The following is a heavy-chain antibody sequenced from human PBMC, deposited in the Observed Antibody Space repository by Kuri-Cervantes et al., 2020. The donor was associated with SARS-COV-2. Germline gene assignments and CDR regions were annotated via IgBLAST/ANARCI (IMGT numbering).Heavy chain of an antibody. CDR3: ASPPMEQLVEGGLEYFQH. Sequence: SETLSLTCAVYGGSFSGYYWSWIRQPPGKGLEWIGEINHSGSTNYNPSLKSRVTISVDTSKNQFSLKLSSMTAADTAVYYCASPPMEQLVEGGLEYFQHWGQGTLVTVSS. D-gene: IGHD6-13*01. CDR2: INHSGST. V-gene: IGHV4-34*01. J-gene: IGHJ1*01. CDR1: GGSFSGYY.